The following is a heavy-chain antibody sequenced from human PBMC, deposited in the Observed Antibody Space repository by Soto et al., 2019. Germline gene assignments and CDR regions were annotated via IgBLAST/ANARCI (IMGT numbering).Heavy chain of an antibody. CDR1: GFTFSRHS. CDR3: ARESRFLEWLSLNWFDP. J-gene: IGHJ5*02. V-gene: IGHV3-48*02. CDR2: ISSSSSTI. D-gene: IGHD3-3*01. Sequence: GGSLRLSCAASGFTFSRHSMNWVRQAPGKGLEWVSYISSSSSTIYYADSVKGRFTISRDNAKNSLYLQMNSLRDEDTAVYYCARESRFLEWLSLNWFDPWGQGTLVTVSS.